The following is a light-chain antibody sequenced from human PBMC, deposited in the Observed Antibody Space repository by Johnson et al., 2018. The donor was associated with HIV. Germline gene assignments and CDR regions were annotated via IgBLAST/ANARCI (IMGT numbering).Light chain of an antibody. J-gene: IGLJ1*01. Sequence: QSVLTQPPSVSAAPGQKVTISCSGSNSNIGSNYVSWYQHLPGTAPKLLIYEDYKRPSGIPDRFSGSKSGTSATLGITGLQTGDEADYYCGTWDSSLGYVFGTGTKVTVL. CDR1: NSNIGSNY. V-gene: IGLV1-51*02. CDR3: GTWDSSLGYV. CDR2: EDY.